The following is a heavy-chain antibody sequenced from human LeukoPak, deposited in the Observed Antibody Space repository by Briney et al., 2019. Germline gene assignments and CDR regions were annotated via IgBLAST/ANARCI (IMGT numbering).Heavy chain of an antibody. J-gene: IGHJ3*02. Sequence: ASVKVSCKASGYTFTNYDINWVRQATGQGLEWMGWMNPNSGNTGYAQKFQGRVTMTRNTSISTAYMELSSLRSEDTAVYYCARGATLGRGVRYGTNAFDIWGQGTMVTVSS. CDR3: ARGATLGRGVRYGTNAFDI. V-gene: IGHV1-8*01. CDR2: MNPNSGNT. CDR1: GYTFTNYD. D-gene: IGHD3-10*01.